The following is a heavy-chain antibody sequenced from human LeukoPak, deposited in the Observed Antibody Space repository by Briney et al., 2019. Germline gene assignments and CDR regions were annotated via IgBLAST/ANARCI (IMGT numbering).Heavy chain of an antibody. V-gene: IGHV6-1*01. J-gene: IGHJ3*02. CDR3: ARGLSTVVVVTRGAFDI. D-gene: IGHD3-22*01. Sequence: SQTLSLTCAISGDSVSSNSAAWNWIRQSPSRGLEWLGRTYYRSKWYNDYAVSVKSRITINPDTSKNQFSLQLNSVTPEDTAVYYCARGLSTVVVVTRGAFDIWGQGTMVTVSS. CDR1: GDSVSSNSAA. CDR2: TYYRSKWYN.